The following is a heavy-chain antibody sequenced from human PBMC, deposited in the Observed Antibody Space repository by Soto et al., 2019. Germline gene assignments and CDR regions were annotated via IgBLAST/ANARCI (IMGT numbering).Heavy chain of an antibody. CDR2: SSPYNSHT. CDR3: VTGEKYCSGVSCPYGMDV. D-gene: IGHD2-15*01. J-gene: IGHJ6*02. V-gene: IGHV1-18*01. CDR1: GYRFPSYA. Sequence: QVQLVQSGAEVKKPGASVKVSCKDSGYRFPSYAFTWVRQAPGQGLEWMGGSSPYNSHTNYAKRFQGIVTMSTDTPTDTSYMELRSLRYDDTAVYYCVTGEKYCSGVSCPYGMDVWGQGTTVTVSS.